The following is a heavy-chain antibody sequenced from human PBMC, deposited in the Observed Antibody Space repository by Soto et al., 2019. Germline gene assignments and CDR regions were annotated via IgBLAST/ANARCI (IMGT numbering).Heavy chain of an antibody. CDR1: GFTFSSYG. D-gene: IGHD2-2*01. J-gene: IGHJ4*02. CDR3: AKGGWGCSSTSCHDLADY. Sequence: QVQLVESGGGVVQPGRSLRLSCAASGFTFSSYGMHWVRQAPGKGLEWVAVISYDGSNKYYADSVKGRFTISRDNSKNTLYLQMNSLRAEDTAVYYCAKGGWGCSSTSCHDLADYWGQGTLVTVSS. CDR2: ISYDGSNK. V-gene: IGHV3-30*18.